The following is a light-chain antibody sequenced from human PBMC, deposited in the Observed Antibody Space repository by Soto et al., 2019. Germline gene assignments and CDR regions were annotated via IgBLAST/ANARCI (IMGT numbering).Light chain of an antibody. J-gene: IGKJ1*01. CDR1: ESVVSSY. CDR3: QQYGSIPWT. V-gene: IGKV3-20*01. CDR2: DAS. Sequence: EIVLTHAPGTLSLSPGERATLSFMATESVVSSYLAWYQLKPGQAPRLLIYDASSRATGIPDRFSGSGSGTDFTLTISRLEPEDFAVYYCQQYGSIPWTFGQGTKVDNK.